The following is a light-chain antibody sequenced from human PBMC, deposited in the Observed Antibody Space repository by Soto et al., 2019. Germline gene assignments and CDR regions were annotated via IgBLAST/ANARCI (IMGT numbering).Light chain of an antibody. Sequence: EIVLTQSPGTLSLSPGDRATLSCRASQSVSTNYLAWYQQKPGQAPRLLLYGASSRAIGIPDRFSGSGSGKEFTLTISRLEPEDFAVYYCQQYDTSPPLTFGGGTKVEIK. CDR2: GAS. V-gene: IGKV3-20*01. CDR3: QQYDTSPPLT. CDR1: QSVSTNY. J-gene: IGKJ4*01.